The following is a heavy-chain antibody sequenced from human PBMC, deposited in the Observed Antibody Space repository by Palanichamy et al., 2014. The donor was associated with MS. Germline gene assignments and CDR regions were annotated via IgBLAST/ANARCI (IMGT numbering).Heavy chain of an antibody. Sequence: VQLLESGGDLLQPGGSLRLSCAASGFTFNIYEMNWVRQAPGKGLEWVSYISTSGGTTRYADSVKGRFTIPRDNAKNSLYLQMNGLRAEDTAVYYCARISSGWYFVDYWGQGTQVTVSS. V-gene: IGHV3-48*03. D-gene: IGHD6-19*01. J-gene: IGHJ4*02. CDR2: ISTSGGTT. CDR3: ARISSGWYFVDY. CDR1: GFTFNIYE.